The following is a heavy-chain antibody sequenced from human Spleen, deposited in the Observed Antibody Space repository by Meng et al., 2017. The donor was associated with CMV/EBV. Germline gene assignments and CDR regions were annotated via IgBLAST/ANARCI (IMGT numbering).Heavy chain of an antibody. V-gene: IGHV4-38-2*02. J-gene: IGHJ3*01. Sequence: ESLKISCTVSGYSISSGFYWGWIRQPPGKGLEWIGSIYHSGSTYYKLSLESRVTVSVDTSKNQFSLKVSSVTAADTAVYYCARDWIAVAKAFDVWGQGAMVTVSS. D-gene: IGHD6-19*01. CDR3: ARDWIAVAKAFDV. CDR2: IYHSGST. CDR1: GYSISSGFY.